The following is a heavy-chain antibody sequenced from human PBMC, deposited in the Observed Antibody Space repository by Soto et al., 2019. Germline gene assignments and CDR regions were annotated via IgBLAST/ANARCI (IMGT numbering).Heavy chain of an antibody. CDR2: ITSSSGHI. CDR3: VRERGLSSFYGMDV. J-gene: IGHJ6*02. D-gene: IGHD3-10*01. V-gene: IGHV3-21*01. CDR1: GFTLTTYT. Sequence: GGSLRLSCEASGFTLTTYTMNWVRQASGKGLEWVSSITSSSGHIYYADSVKGRFTISRDNARNSLYLQMNSLRAEDTAVYYCVRERGLSSFYGMDVWGQGATVTVSS.